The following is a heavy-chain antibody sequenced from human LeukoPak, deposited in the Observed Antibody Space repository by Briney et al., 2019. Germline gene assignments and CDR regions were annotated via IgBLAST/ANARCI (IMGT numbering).Heavy chain of an antibody. CDR3: AKDSPSRTATTEVPVDY. J-gene: IGHJ4*02. V-gene: IGHV3-21*01. CDR2: ISSSSSYI. Sequence: GGSLRLSCAASGFSFRDYTMNWVRQAPGKGLEWLASISSSSSYIYFADSVRGRFTISRDNAKNSLYLQMNSLRAEDTAVYYCAKDSPSRTATTEVPVDYWGQGTLVTVSS. CDR1: GFSFRDYT. D-gene: IGHD1/OR15-1a*01.